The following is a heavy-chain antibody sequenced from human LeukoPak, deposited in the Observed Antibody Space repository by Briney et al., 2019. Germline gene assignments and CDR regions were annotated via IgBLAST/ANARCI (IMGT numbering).Heavy chain of an antibody. CDR3: ARNTYSSGCSPDYYDAFDI. D-gene: IGHD6-19*01. CDR2: INPNSGGT. CDR1: GYTFTGYY. J-gene: IGHJ3*02. V-gene: IGHV1-2*02. Sequence: GASVKVSCKASGYTFTGYYMHWVRQAPGQGLEWMGWINPNSGGTNYAQKFQGRVTMTRDTSISTAYMELSRLRSDDTAVYYCARNTYSSGCSPDYYDAFDIWGQGTMVTVSS.